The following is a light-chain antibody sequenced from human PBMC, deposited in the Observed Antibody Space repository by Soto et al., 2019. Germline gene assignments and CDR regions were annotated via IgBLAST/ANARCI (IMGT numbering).Light chain of an antibody. Sequence: DIQMTPSPSTLSASVRDRDTITCRASQRTSRWLAWFQQKPGKAPNLLIYDAFTLESGVPSRFSGSGSGTEFTLTISYLQPDDCTTYYCQHYNSYPWTFGQGTKVDNK. CDR3: QHYNSYPWT. CDR1: QRTSRW. J-gene: IGKJ1*01. V-gene: IGKV1-5*01. CDR2: DAF.